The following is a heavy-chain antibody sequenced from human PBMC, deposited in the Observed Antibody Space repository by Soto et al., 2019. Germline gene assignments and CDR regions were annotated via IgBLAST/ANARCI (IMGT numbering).Heavy chain of an antibody. CDR1: GFTFSSYG. D-gene: IGHD6-19*01. CDR2: IWYDGSNK. CDR3: ATDHSGWFDY. V-gene: IGHV3-33*01. Sequence: QVQLVESGGGVVQPGRSLRLSCAASGFTFSSYGMHWVRQAPGKGLEWVAVIWYDGSNKYYADSVKGRFTISRDNSKNTLYQQMNSLRAEDTAVYYCATDHSGWFDYWGQGTLVTVSS. J-gene: IGHJ4*02.